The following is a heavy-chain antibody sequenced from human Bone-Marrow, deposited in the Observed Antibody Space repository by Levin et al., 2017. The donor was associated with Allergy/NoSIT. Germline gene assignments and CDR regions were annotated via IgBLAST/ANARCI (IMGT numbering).Heavy chain of an antibody. V-gene: IGHV3-9*01. Sequence: LSLTCAASGFTFDDYAMHWVRQAPGKGLEWVSGISWNSGSIGYADSVKGRFTISRDNAKNSLYLQMNSLRAEDTALYYCAKDGTLSGYSYGSSYYGMDVWGQGTTVTVSS. CDR3: AKDGTLSGYSYGSSYYGMDV. J-gene: IGHJ6*02. CDR1: GFTFDDYA. CDR2: ISWNSGSI. D-gene: IGHD5-18*01.